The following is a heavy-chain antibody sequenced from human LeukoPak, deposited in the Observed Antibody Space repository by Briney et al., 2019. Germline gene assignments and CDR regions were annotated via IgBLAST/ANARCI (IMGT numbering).Heavy chain of an antibody. Sequence: SVKVSCKASGGTFSSYAISWVRQAPGQGLEWMGGIIPIFGTANYAQKFQGRVTITADESTSTAYMELSSLRSEDTAVYYCARQGDYRSYYFDYWGQGTLVTVSS. CDR2: IIPIFGTA. D-gene: IGHD4-17*01. CDR1: GGTFSSYA. J-gene: IGHJ4*02. CDR3: ARQGDYRSYYFDY. V-gene: IGHV1-69*13.